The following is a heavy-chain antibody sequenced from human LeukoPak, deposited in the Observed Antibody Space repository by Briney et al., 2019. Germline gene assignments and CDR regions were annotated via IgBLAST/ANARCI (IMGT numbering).Heavy chain of an antibody. J-gene: IGHJ5*02. Sequence: PGRSLRLSCAASGFTFSSYGMHWVSQAPGKGLEWVAVIWYDGSNKYYADSVKGRFTISRDNSKNTLYLQMNSLRAEDTAVYYCARHEGRAADNWFDPWGQGTLVTVSS. V-gene: IGHV3-33*01. CDR1: GFTFSSYG. D-gene: IGHD6-13*01. CDR3: ARHEGRAADNWFDP. CDR2: IWYDGSNK.